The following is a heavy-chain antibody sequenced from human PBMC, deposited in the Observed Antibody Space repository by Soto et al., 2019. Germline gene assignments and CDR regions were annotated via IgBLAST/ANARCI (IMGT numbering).Heavy chain of an antibody. Sequence: QVQLVESGGGVVQPGRSLRLSCAASGFTFSSYGMHWVRKAPGKGLEWVAVISYDGSNKYYADSVKGRFTISRDNSKNTLYLQMNSLRAEDTAVYYCAKDPTGTRDYWGQGTLVTVSS. V-gene: IGHV3-30*18. J-gene: IGHJ4*02. CDR2: ISYDGSNK. CDR1: GFTFSSYG. CDR3: AKDPTGTRDY. D-gene: IGHD1-1*01.